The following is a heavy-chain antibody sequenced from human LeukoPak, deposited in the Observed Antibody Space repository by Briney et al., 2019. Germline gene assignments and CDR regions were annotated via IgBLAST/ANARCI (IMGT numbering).Heavy chain of an antibody. J-gene: IGHJ4*02. CDR1: GFPLSSYS. V-gene: IGHV4-39*01. Sequence: GSLRLSCVASGFPLSSYSMIWVRQPPGKALEWIGSIYYSGSNYYNPSLKSRVTISVDTSKIQFALKLSSVTAADTAVYYCARQLGYCSSTSCYADKVDYWGQGTLVTVSS. CDR3: ARQLGYCSSTSCYADKVDY. D-gene: IGHD2-2*01. CDR2: IYYSGSN.